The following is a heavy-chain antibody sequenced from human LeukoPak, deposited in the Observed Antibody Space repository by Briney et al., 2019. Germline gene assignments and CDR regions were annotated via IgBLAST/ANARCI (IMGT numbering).Heavy chain of an antibody. Sequence: SETPSLTCTVSGGSVSSSSSSWAWIRQPPGRGLEWIGSVYYSGTTYYNTSLESRVTISEDTSRNRFSLMLSSVTAADTAVYYCVRQNSDYYYYYLDVWGEGTTVIVSS. D-gene: IGHD1-7*01. J-gene: IGHJ6*03. CDR3: VRQNSDYYYYYLDV. CDR2: VYYSGTT. V-gene: IGHV4-39*01. CDR1: GGSVSSSSSS.